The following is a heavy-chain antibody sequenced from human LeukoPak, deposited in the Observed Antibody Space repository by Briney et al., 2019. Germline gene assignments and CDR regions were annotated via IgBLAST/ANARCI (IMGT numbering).Heavy chain of an antibody. J-gene: IGHJ4*02. D-gene: IGHD6-6*01. CDR3: ARGPNSNWSGLDF. CDR2: ISPTGSTT. V-gene: IGHV3-74*01. CDR1: GFSFSGHW. Sequence: GGSLRLSCIASGFSFSGHWMHWARQLPGKGLIWVSRISPTGSTTSYADSVKGRFTVSRDNAKNTLYLQVNNLRAEDTAVYYCARGPNSNWSGLDFWGQGTLLTVSS.